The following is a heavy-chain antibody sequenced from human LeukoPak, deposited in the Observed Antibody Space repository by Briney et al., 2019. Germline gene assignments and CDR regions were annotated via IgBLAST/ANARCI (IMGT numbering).Heavy chain of an antibody. V-gene: IGHV4-61*01. D-gene: IGHD3-10*01. CDR2: IYYSGST. CDR1: GGSVSSGSYY. J-gene: IGHJ4*02. CDR3: ARARGLVRGVEPDY. Sequence: SETLSLTCTVSGGSVSSGSYYWSWIRQPPGKGLEWIGYIYYSGSTNYNPSLKSRVTISVDTSKNQFSLNLTSVTAADTAVYYCARARGLVRGVEPDYWGQGTLVTVSS.